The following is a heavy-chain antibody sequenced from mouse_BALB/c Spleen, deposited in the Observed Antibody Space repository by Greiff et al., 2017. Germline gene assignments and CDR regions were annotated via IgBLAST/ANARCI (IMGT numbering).Heavy chain of an antibody. CDR2: ISSGGSYT. CDR1: GFTFSSDG. Sequence: EVKLVESGGDLVKPGGSLKLSCAASGFTFSSDGMSWVRQTPHKRLEWVATISSGGSYTYYPDSVKGRFTISRDNAKNTLYLQMSSLKSEDTAMYYCARHAGDYYAMDYWGQGTSVTVSS. CDR3: ARHAGDYYAMDY. J-gene: IGHJ4*01. V-gene: IGHV5-6*01. D-gene: IGHD6-1*01.